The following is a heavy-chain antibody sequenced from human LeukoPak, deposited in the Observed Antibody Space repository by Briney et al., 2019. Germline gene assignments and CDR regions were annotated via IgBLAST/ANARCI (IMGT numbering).Heavy chain of an antibody. CDR2: INPNSGGT. V-gene: IGHV1-2*04. D-gene: IGHD6-13*01. CDR1: GYTFTGYY. CDR3: ARHGSYSSSWSLPYWYFDL. Sequence: ASVKVSCKASGYTFTGYYMHWVRQAPGQGLEWMGWINPNSGGTNYAQKFQGWVTMTRDTSISTAYMELSRLRSDDTAVYYCARHGSYSSSWSLPYWYFDLWGRGTLVTVSS. J-gene: IGHJ2*01.